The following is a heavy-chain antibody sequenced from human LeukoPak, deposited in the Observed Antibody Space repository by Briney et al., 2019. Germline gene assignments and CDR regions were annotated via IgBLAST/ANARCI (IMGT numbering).Heavy chain of an antibody. CDR1: GGSFSGYY. D-gene: IGHD3-10*01. V-gene: IGHV4-34*01. CDR2: INHSGST. CDR3: ARGLRFGAGYDY. J-gene: IGHJ4*02. Sequence: SETLSLTCAVYGGSFSGYYWSWIRQPPGKGLEWIGEINHSGSTNYNPSLKSRVTISVDTSKNQFSLKLSSVTAADTAVYYCARGLRFGAGYDYWGQGTLVTVPS.